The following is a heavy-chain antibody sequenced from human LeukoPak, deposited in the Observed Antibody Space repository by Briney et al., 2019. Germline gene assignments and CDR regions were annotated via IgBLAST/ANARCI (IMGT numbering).Heavy chain of an antibody. D-gene: IGHD3-10*01. CDR1: GFTFDDYP. J-gene: IGHJ4*02. Sequence: GGSLRLSCAASGFTFDDYPMHWVRQAPGKGLEWVSGISWNSGNIGYADSVKGRFTISRDNAKNSLYLQMNSLRAEDTALYYCAKDYFGSGSIDYWGQGTLVTVSS. CDR3: AKDYFGSGSIDY. V-gene: IGHV3-9*01. CDR2: ISWNSGNI.